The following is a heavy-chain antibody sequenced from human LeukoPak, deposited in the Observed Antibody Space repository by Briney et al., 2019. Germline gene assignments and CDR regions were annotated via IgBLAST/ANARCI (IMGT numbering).Heavy chain of an antibody. CDR2: IKSKTDGGTT. Sequence: GGSLRLSCAASGFTFSNAWMSWVRQAPGKGLEWVGRIKSKTDGGTTDYAAPVKGRFTISRDDSKTTLYLQMNSLKTEDTAVYYCATDLPHYYGSGNYYTWGQGTLVIVSS. V-gene: IGHV3-15*01. J-gene: IGHJ5*02. D-gene: IGHD3-10*01. CDR1: GFTFSNAW. CDR3: ATDLPHYYGSGNYYT.